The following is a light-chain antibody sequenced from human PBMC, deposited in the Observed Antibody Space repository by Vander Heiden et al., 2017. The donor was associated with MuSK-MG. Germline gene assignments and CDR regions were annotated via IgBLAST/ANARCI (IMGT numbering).Light chain of an antibody. V-gene: IGKV1-5*03. Sequence: DLQMTHSPSTLSASVGDRVTITCRASQIIGSILDWYQQKPGKAPNLLIYRASTLESGVPSRFSGSGSGTEFTSTISSLQPDDIATYYCQQFDTYPWTFGQGTKVEVK. J-gene: IGKJ1*01. CDR2: RAS. CDR3: QQFDTYPWT. CDR1: QIIGSI.